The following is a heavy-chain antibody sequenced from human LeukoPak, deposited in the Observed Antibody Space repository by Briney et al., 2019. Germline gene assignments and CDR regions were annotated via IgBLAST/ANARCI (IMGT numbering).Heavy chain of an antibody. V-gene: IGHV3-73*01. J-gene: IGHJ6*03. CDR2: IRSKANSYAT. CDR1: GFTFSGSA. CDR3: TRHFKQLGHGGGRYYYYYMDV. D-gene: IGHD6-6*01. Sequence: PGGSLRLSCAASGFTFSGSAMHWVRQASGKGLEWVGRIRSKANSYATAYAASVKGRFTISRDDSKTPAYLQMNSLKTEDTAVYYCTRHFKQLGHGGGRYYYYYMDVWGKGTTVTVSS.